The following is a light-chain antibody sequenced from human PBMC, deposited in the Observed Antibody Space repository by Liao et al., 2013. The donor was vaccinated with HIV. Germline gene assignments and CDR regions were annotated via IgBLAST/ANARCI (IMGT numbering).Light chain of an antibody. J-gene: IGLJ2*01. CDR3: QAWDRSTAV. CDR2: QDA. V-gene: IGLV3-1*01. Sequence: SYELTQPPSVSVSPRTDSQHHLLWSQIGGVNMLAGISRSQASPLVLVIYQDAKRPSGIPERFSGSSSGNTATLTISGTQAIDEADYFCQAWDRSTAVFGGGTKLTV. CDR1: IGGVN.